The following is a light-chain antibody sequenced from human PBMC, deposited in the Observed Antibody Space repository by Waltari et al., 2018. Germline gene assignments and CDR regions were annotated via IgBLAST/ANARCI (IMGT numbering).Light chain of an antibody. J-gene: IGLJ2*01. CDR1: SSDVGGYNY. V-gene: IGLV2-14*01. Sequence: QSALTQPASVSGSPGQSITISCTGTSSDVGGYNYVSWYQQPPGKAPRLMIYDVSKRPSGVSNRFSGSKCGNTASLTISGLQAEDEADYYCSSYTSSSTLVFGGGTKLTVL. CDR3: SSYTSSSTLV. CDR2: DVS.